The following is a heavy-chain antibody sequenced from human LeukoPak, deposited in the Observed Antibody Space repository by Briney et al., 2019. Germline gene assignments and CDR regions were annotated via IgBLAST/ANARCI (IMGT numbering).Heavy chain of an antibody. CDR1: GFTFSSYS. J-gene: IGHJ4*02. D-gene: IGHD3-10*01. V-gene: IGHV3-21*01. CDR3: ARGGLLLWFGELLTPDY. CDR2: ISSSSSYI. Sequence: GGSLRLSCAASGFTFSSYSMIWVRQAPGKGLEWVSSISSSSSYIYYADSVKGRFTISRDNAKNSLYLQMNSLRAEDTAVYYCARGGLLLWFGELLTPDYWGQGTLVTVSS.